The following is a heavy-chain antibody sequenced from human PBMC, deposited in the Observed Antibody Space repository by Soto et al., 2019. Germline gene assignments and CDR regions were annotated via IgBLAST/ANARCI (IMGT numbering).Heavy chain of an antibody. J-gene: IGHJ5*02. V-gene: IGHV1-2*02. D-gene: IGHD1-26*01. CDR2: MNSKTGDT. CDR3: ARGVGTSWFDP. CDR1: GYTFIAHY. Sequence: QVQLVQPGTELRSLGASVKVSCGASGYTFIAHYVHWVRQAPGQGLEWMGWMNSKTGDTLVAQKFQDGVTLTRDTSINTAFMELSRVTSDDTATYYCARGVGTSWFDPWGQGTLVIVSS.